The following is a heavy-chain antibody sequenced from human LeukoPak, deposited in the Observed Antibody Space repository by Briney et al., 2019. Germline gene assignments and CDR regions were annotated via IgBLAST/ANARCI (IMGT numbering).Heavy chain of an antibody. J-gene: IGHJ4*02. CDR1: GGSISSYY. Sequence: SETLSLTCTVSGGSISSYYWSWIRQPPGKGLEWIGYIYYSGSTNYNPSLKSRVTISVDTSKNQFSLKLSSVTAADTAVYYCARFKGAGGWSYFDYWGQGTLVTVSS. V-gene: IGHV4-59*01. CDR3: ARFKGAGGWSYFDY. D-gene: IGHD6-19*01. CDR2: IYYSGST.